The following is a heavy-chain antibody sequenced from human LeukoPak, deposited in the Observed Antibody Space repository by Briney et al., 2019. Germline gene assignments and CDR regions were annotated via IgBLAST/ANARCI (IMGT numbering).Heavy chain of an antibody. CDR3: AREGGFYRPLDY. V-gene: IGHV4-4*02. D-gene: IGHD3-3*01. CDR1: GGSVINTNW. CDR2: VHLDGRT. J-gene: IGHJ4*02. Sequence: SETLSLTCGVSGGSVINTNWWTWVRQPPGKGLEWIGEVHLDGRTNYNPSLESRLTMSVDVSENQVSLELTSVTAADTAVYYCAREGGFYRPLDYSGQGTLVTVSS.